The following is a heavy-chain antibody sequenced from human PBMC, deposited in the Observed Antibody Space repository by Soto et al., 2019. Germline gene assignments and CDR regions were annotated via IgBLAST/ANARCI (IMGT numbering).Heavy chain of an antibody. V-gene: IGHV3-21*01. CDR1: GFTFSSYS. CDR2: ISSSSSYI. J-gene: IGHJ4*02. Sequence: SGGSLRLSCAASGFTFSSYSMNWVRQAPGKGLEWVSSISSSSSYIYYADSVKGRFTISRDNAKNSLYLQMNSLRAEDTAVYYCARVGVDSSGYYRGLDYCGQGTLDTVSS. D-gene: IGHD3-22*01. CDR3: ARVGVDSSGYYRGLDY.